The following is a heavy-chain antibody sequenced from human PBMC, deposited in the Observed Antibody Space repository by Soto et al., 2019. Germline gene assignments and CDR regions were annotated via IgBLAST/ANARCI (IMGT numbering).Heavy chain of an antibody. Sequence: ASVKVSCKASGYTFTSYYMHWVRQAPGQGLEWMGIINPSGGSTSCAQKFQGRVTMTRDTSTSTVYMELSSLRSEDTAVYYCARDLDRGYYGSGSYYTDYYYYGMDVWGQGTTVTVSS. CDR2: INPSGGST. D-gene: IGHD3-10*01. CDR1: GYTFTSYY. V-gene: IGHV1-46*01. J-gene: IGHJ6*02. CDR3: ARDLDRGYYGSGSYYTDYYYYGMDV.